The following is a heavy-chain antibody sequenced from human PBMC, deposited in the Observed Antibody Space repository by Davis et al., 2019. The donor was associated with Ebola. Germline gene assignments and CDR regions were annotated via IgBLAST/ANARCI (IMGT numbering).Heavy chain of an antibody. CDR2: IYHSGST. D-gene: IGHD6-6*01. CDR1: GGSISSSNW. J-gene: IGHJ4*02. Sequence: MPSETLSLTCAVSGGSISSSNWWSWVRQPPGKGLEWIGEIYHSGSTNYNPSLKSRVTISVDKSKNQFSLKLSSVTAADTAVYYCARLRLGSSANFDYWGQGTLVTVSS. CDR3: ARLRLGSSANFDY. V-gene: IGHV4-4*02.